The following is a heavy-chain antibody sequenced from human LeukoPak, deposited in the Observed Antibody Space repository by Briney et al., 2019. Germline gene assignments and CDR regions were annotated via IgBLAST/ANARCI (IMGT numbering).Heavy chain of an antibody. CDR1: GGSFSGYY. Sequence: SETLSLTCAVYGGSFSGYYWSWIRQPPKKGLEWIGEINHSGSTNYNPSLKSRVIISVDTSKNQFSLKLSSVTAADTAMYYCARADDDDNWFDPWGQGTLVTVSS. J-gene: IGHJ5*02. D-gene: IGHD3-3*01. V-gene: IGHV4-34*01. CDR3: ARADDDDNWFDP. CDR2: INHSGST.